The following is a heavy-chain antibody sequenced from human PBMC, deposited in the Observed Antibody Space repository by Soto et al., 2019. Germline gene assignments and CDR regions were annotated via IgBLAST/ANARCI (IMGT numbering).Heavy chain of an antibody. CDR2: IIPIFGTA. J-gene: IGHJ5*02. CDR3: AREIGNILTGYYVPPLRWFDP. CDR1: GYTFTSYA. D-gene: IGHD3-9*01. V-gene: IGHV1-69*13. Sequence: AASVKVSCKASGYTFTSYAISWVRQAPGQGLEWMGGIIPIFGTANYAQKFQGRVTITADESTSTAYMELSSLRSEDTAVYYCAREIGNILTGYYVPPLRWFDPWGQGTLVTVSS.